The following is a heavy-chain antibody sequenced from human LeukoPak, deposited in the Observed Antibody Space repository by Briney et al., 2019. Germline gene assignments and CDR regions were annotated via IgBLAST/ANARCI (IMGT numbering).Heavy chain of an antibody. Sequence: PSQTLSLICTVSVGSISSGSYYWCWIQPPAGKGLEWIGRIYTSGSTNYNPSLKSRVTISVDTSKNQFSLKLSSVTAADTAVYYCARVGSSSWYNYYYYYMDVWGKGTTVTVSS. CDR2: IYTSGST. V-gene: IGHV4-61*02. J-gene: IGHJ6*03. CDR3: ARVGSSSWYNYYYYYMDV. D-gene: IGHD6-13*01. CDR1: VGSISSGSYY.